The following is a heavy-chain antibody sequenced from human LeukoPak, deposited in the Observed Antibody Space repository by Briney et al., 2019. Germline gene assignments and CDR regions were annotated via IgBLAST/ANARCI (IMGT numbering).Heavy chain of an antibody. CDR1: GYSFTSYW. CDR3: ARGFCYGGSCFFDY. CDR2: IYPGDSDT. Sequence: GESLKISCKSSGYSFTSYWIGWVRQMSGKGLEWTGIIYPGDSDTRYRPSLQGQVTISADKSISSAYLQWSSLKASDTAMYYCARGFCYGGSCFFDYWGQGTLVTVSS. D-gene: IGHD2-15*01. V-gene: IGHV5-51*01. J-gene: IGHJ4*02.